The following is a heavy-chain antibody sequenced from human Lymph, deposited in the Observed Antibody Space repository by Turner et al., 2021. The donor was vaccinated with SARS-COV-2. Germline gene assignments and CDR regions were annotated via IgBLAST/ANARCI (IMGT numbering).Heavy chain of an antibody. CDR2: INSGGTT. D-gene: IGHD6-13*01. Sequence: EVQMVETGGGLTQPGGSLRLSCAASGIILSRNYMNWVRQAPGKGLEWVSVINSGGTTYYADSVKGRFTISRDNSKNTLYLQMNSLRVEDTAVYYCARDLGTYGMDVWGQGTTVTVSS. CDR1: GIILSRNY. CDR3: ARDLGTYGMDV. J-gene: IGHJ6*02. V-gene: IGHV3-53*02.